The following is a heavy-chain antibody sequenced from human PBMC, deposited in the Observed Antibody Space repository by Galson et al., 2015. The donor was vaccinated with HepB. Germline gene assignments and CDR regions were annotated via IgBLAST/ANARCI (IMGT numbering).Heavy chain of an antibody. CDR3: ARDPSGDYTLDP. Sequence: SLRLSCAASGFTFSSYSMNWARQAPGKGLEWVSSISSSSSYIYYADSVKGRFTISRDNAKNSLYLQMNSLRAEDTAVYYCARDPSGDYTLDPWGQGTLVTVSS. CDR1: GFTFSSYS. CDR2: ISSSSSYI. D-gene: IGHD4-17*01. V-gene: IGHV3-21*01. J-gene: IGHJ5*02.